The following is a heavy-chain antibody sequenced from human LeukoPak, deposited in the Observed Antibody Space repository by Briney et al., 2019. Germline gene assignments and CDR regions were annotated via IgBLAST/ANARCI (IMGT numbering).Heavy chain of an antibody. J-gene: IGHJ4*02. CDR3: ATIEPEPDDFGGLAY. Sequence: AASVTVSCTVSGYTLTKYALHWVRQAPGKGVEWVGGFYSEGCNTIYEQKFQGRVTMTEDTSTDTAYMELSSLNCEDTAVYYCATIEPEPDDFGGLAYWGQGTLVTVSS. D-gene: IGHD4-23*01. CDR2: FYSEGCNT. V-gene: IGHV1-24*01. CDR1: GYTLTKYA.